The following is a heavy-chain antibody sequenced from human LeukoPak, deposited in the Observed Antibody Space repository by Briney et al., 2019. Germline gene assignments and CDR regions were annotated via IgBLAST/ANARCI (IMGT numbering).Heavy chain of an antibody. CDR1: GFTFSTYS. CDR3: ARLWLPSTTVTNPPGY. D-gene: IGHD4-17*01. CDR2: ISNGRPYI. Sequence: GGSLRLSCAAAGFTFSTYSMNWVRQAPGKGLEWVSSISNGRPYIYYADSVKGRFTISRDNAKNSLYLQMNSLRAEDTAVYYCARLWLPSTTVTNPPGYWGQGTLVTVSS. J-gene: IGHJ4*02. V-gene: IGHV3-21*01.